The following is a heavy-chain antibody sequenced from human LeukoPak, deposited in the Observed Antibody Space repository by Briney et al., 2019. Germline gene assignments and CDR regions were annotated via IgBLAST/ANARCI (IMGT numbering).Heavy chain of an antibody. CDR2: IYYSGST. J-gene: IGHJ4*02. Sequence: SETLSLTCTVSGGSISSYYWSWIRQPPGKGLEWIGYIYYSGSTNYNPSLKSRVTISVDTSKNQFSLKLSSVTAADTAVYYCARHSGYSYEIDYWGQGTLVTVS. CDR3: ARHSGYSYEIDY. CDR1: GGSISSYY. D-gene: IGHD5-18*01. V-gene: IGHV4-59*01.